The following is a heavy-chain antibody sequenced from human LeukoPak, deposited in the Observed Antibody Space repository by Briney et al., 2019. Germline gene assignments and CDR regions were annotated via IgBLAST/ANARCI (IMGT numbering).Heavy chain of an antibody. CDR2: ISRGGGSA. Sequence: PGGSLRLSCAASGFTFNNYAMSWVRQAPGKGLEWVSAISRGGGSAYYADSVKGRFTISRDNSKNTLYLQMNSLTAEDTAVYYCASRLPAGLGVDYWGQGNLVSVST. CDR3: ASRLPAGLGVDY. D-gene: IGHD2-2*01. J-gene: IGHJ4*02. CDR1: GFTFNNYA. V-gene: IGHV3-23*01.